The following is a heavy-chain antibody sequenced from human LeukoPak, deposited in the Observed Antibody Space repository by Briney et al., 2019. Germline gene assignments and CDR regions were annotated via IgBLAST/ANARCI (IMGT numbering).Heavy chain of an antibody. CDR3: ASGLVTGVYDF. J-gene: IGHJ4*02. CDR2: IRNNGTNK. CDR1: GFTFSTYG. D-gene: IGHD2-21*02. V-gene: IGHV3-33*01. Sequence: PGTSLRLSCAASGFTFSTYGMHWVRQAPGKGLEWVAIIRNNGTNKYYADSLEGRFTISRDNSKNMLYLQMNSLKVENTAVYYCASGLVTGVYDFWGQGNLVTVSS.